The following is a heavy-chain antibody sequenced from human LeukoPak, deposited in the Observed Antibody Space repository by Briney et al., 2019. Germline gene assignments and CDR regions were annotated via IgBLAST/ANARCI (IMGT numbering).Heavy chain of an antibody. V-gene: IGHV4-59*01. CDR3: ARVVHYYGFDY. Sequence: SETLSLTCTVSGGSISSYYWSWIRQPPGKGLEWIGYIYYSGSTNYNPSLKSRVTISADTSKNQFSLKLSSVTAADTAVYYCARVVHYYGFDYWGQGTLVTVSS. J-gene: IGHJ4*02. CDR2: IYYSGST. D-gene: IGHD3-16*01. CDR1: GGSISSYY.